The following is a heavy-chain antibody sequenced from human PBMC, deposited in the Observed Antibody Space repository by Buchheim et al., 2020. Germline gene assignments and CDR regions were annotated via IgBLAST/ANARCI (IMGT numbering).Heavy chain of an antibody. CDR1: GGSISSYY. Sequence: QVQLQESGPGLVKPSETLSLTCTVSGGSISSYYWSWIRQPPGKGLEWIGYIYYSGSTNYNPSLKTRLTISVDTSKNQFSLKLSSVTAADTAVYYCAKTGTKGRYYFDYWGQGTL. D-gene: IGHD1-7*01. V-gene: IGHV4-59*01. J-gene: IGHJ4*02. CDR2: IYYSGST. CDR3: AKTGTKGRYYFDY.